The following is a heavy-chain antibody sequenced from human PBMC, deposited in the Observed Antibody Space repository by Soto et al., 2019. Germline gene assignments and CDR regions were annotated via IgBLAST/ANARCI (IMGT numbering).Heavy chain of an antibody. J-gene: IGHJ5*02. CDR1: GGSIISYY. CDR3: ARAYCSGGSCWAWSSWFDP. V-gene: IGHV4-59*12. Sequence: PSETLSLTCTVSGGSIISYYWSWIRQPPGKGLEWIGYIYYSGSTNYNPSLKSRVTISVDTSKNQFSLQLNSVTPEDTAVYYCARAYCSGGSCWAWSSWFDPWGQGTLVTVSS. CDR2: IYYSGST. D-gene: IGHD2-15*01.